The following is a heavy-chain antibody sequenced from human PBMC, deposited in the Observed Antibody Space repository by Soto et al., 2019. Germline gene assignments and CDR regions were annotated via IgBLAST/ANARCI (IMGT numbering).Heavy chain of an antibody. V-gene: IGHV4-61*01. CDR2: IYYNGST. J-gene: IGHJ5*02. CDR1: GGSVSSGSFY. Sequence: SETLSLTCTVSGGSVSSGSFYWSWIRQPPGKGLELIGCIYYNGSTKYNPSLKSRFTISVDTSKNQFSLAVTSVTAADTAVYFCARNEIDFHDSGNWLTRGFDPWGQGTLVTVSS. CDR3: ARNEIDFHDSGNWLTRGFDP. D-gene: IGHD3-10*01.